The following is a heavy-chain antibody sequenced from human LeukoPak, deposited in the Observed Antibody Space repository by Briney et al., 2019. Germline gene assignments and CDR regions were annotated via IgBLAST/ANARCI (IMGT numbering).Heavy chain of an antibody. CDR2: INPNSGDT. CDR3: AREWVNGFLN. Sequence: GASVKVSCKASGYTFTDYYMHWVRQAPGQGLEWMGWINPNSGDTNYAQKFQGRDLVTRDTSISTAYMELSRLRSDDTAVYYCAREWVNGFLNWGQGTPVTVSS. J-gene: IGHJ4*02. CDR1: GYTFTDYY. V-gene: IGHV1-2*02. D-gene: IGHD5-24*01.